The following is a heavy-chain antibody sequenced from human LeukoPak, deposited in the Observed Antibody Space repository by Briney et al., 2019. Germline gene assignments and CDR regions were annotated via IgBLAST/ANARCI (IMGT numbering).Heavy chain of an antibody. CDR2: INPNSGGT. D-gene: IGHD6-13*01. J-gene: IGHJ4*02. V-gene: IGHV1-2*02. Sequence: HGASVKVSCKASGYTFTGYYMHWVRQAPGQGLEWMGWINPNSGGTNYAQKFQGRVTMTRDTSISTAYMELSRLRSDDTAVYYCARDGGLVGYSSSWYPTDYWGQGTLVTVSS. CDR3: ARDGGLVGYSSSWYPTDY. CDR1: GYTFTGYY.